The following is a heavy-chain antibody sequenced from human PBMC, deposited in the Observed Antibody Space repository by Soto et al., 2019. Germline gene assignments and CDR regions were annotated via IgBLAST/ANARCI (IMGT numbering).Heavy chain of an antibody. CDR1: GYTFSAYY. V-gene: IGHV1-2*04. J-gene: IGHJ4*02. CDR3: ARGPVDKRLATTETTNFDY. D-gene: IGHD4-4*01. Sequence: GASVKVSCKASGYTFSAYYMNWVRQAPGHGPEWMGWLNPKSGDTKYAQKFQGWVTMTRDTSISTAYMEVSRLKSDDTAVYYCARGPVDKRLATTETTNFDYWGQGPWSPSPQ. CDR2: LNPKSGDT.